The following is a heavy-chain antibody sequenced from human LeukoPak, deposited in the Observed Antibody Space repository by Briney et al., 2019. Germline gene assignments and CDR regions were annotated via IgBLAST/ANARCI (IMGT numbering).Heavy chain of an antibody. J-gene: IGHJ4*02. Sequence: GASVKVSCKASGYTFTSYDINWVRQATGQGLEWMGGIIPIFGTANYAQKFQGRVTITADESTSTAYMELSSLRSEDTAVYYCARGNSVMNFDYWGQGTLVTVSS. V-gene: IGHV1-69*13. CDR3: ARGNSVMNFDY. CDR2: IIPIFGTA. D-gene: IGHD1-7*01. CDR1: GYTFTSYD.